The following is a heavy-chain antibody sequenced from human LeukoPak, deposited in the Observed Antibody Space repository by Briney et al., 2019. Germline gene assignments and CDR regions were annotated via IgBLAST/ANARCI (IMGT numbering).Heavy chain of an antibody. J-gene: IGHJ4*02. D-gene: IGHD3-10*01. CDR3: AIPIWYGSGTTAFDY. V-gene: IGHV4-4*07. Sequence: SETLSLTCTVSGGSISSYYWSWIPQPAGKGLEWIGRIYNSGSTNYNTNYNPSLTSRVTMSVDTSKNQFSLKLNSVIAAETAVYFCAIPIWYGSGTTAFDYWGQGTLVTVSP. CDR1: GGSISSYY. CDR2: IYNSGST.